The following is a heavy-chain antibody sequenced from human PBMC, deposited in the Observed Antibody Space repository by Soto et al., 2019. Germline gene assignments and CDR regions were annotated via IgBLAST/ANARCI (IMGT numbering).Heavy chain of an antibody. D-gene: IGHD1-26*01. CDR2: VYQTGTT. CDR3: AIAREGNTSFSEYFEH. J-gene: IGHJ1*01. V-gene: IGHV4-4*02. Sequence: PSETLSLTCTVSGASIGTNKWWTWVRRAPGKGLEWIGQVYQTGTTKYNPSLRSRVTMSVDKSNNQFSLRVTSVIAADTAVYSCAIAREGNTSFSEYFEHWGQGTPVTVSS. CDR1: GASIGTNKW.